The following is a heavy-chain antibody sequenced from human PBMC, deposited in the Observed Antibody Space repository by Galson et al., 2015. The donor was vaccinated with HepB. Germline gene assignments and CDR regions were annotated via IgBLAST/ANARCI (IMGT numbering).Heavy chain of an antibody. V-gene: IGHV3-23*01. CDR1: GFTFSTYG. D-gene: IGHD1-26*01. J-gene: IGHJ4*02. CDR3: AKVSGSYFLEY. CDR2: ISGSGGSR. Sequence: SLRLSCAASGFTFSTYGMSWVRQAPGKGLEWVSAISGSGGSRNYADSVEGRFTISRDNSKNTVYLQMNSLRAEDTAVYYCAKVSGSYFLEYWGQGTLVTVSS.